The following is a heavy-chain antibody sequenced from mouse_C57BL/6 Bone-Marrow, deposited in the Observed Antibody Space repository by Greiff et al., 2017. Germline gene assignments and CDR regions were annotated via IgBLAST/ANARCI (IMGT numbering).Heavy chain of an antibody. Sequence: EVMLVESGGDLVKPGGSLKLSCAASGFTFSSYGMSWVRQTPDKRLEWVATISSGGSYTYYPDSVKGRFTISRDNAKNTLYLQVCSLKSEDTAMYYCARRGYYYAMDYWGRGTSVTVSS. CDR3: ARRGYYYAMDY. CDR2: ISSGGSYT. V-gene: IGHV5-6*02. CDR1: GFTFSSYG. J-gene: IGHJ4*01.